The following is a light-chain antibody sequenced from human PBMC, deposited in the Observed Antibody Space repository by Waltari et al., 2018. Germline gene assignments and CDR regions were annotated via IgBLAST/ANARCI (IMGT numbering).Light chain of an antibody. J-gene: IGKJ2*01. CDR1: QGISNS. CDR2: GAS. Sequence: DIQMTQSPSSLSASLGDRVTITCRASQGISNSLAWYQQKPGKAPQLLLYGASRLESGVPPRFSGSGSGTDYTLTISSLQPDDFATYYCQQYYFTPYTFGQGTKLDIK. V-gene: IGKV1-NL1*01. CDR3: QQYYFTPYT.